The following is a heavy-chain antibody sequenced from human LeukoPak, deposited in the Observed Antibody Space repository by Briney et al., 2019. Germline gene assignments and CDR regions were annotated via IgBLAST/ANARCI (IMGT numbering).Heavy chain of an antibody. CDR3: ARMPVPIHNAFDI. D-gene: IGHD2-2*01. CDR2: LYVNVSP. Sequence: SETLSLTCTVSGDSISIAYWGWIRQSAGKGLEYIWRLYVNVSPNSNHSLKSRVTISLDTYKNQFSLKMTYVTAADSAIYFCARMPVPIHNAFDIWGQGT. CDR1: GDSISIAY. V-gene: IGHV4-4*07. J-gene: IGHJ3*02.